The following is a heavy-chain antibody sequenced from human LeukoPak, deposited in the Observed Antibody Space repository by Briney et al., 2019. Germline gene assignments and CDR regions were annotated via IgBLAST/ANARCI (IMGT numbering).Heavy chain of an antibody. CDR1: GGSFSGYY. CDR2: INHSGST. V-gene: IGHV4-34*01. J-gene: IGHJ4*02. CDR3: ARGFYDSSGYPRGYFDY. D-gene: IGHD3-22*01. Sequence: SETLSLTCAVYGGSFSGYYWSWIRQPPGKGLEWIGEINHSGSTNYNPSLKSRVTISVDTSKNQFSLKLSSVTAADTAVYYCARGFYDSSGYPRGYFDYWGQGTLVTVSS.